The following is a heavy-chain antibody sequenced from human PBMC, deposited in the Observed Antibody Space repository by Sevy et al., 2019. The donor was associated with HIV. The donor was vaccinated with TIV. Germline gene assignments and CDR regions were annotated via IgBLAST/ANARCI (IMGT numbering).Heavy chain of an antibody. J-gene: IGHJ4*02. D-gene: IGHD2-8*01. Sequence: GGSLRLSCAASGFTFSKYSMSWVRQPPGKGLEWVSTLSFGCGEINYAVSVKGRITISRDNSKSSVYLQMNNLRPEDTAVYYCAREGCTKPHDYWGQGTLVTVSS. CDR3: AREGCTKPHDY. CDR1: GFTFSKYS. CDR2: LSFGCGEI. V-gene: IGHV3-23*01.